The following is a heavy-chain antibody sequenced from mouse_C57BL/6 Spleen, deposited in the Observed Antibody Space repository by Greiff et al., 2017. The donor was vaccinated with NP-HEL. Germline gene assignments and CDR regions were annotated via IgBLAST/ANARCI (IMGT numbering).Heavy chain of an antibody. Sequence: QVQLQQSGPELVKPGASVKISCKASGYAFSSSWMNWVKQRPGKGLEWIGRIYPGDGDTNYNGKFKGKATLTADKSSSTAYMQLSSLSSDDSAVYFCARGLLLYAMDYWGQGTSVTVSS. V-gene: IGHV1-82*01. CDR2: IYPGDGDT. CDR3: ARGLLLYAMDY. J-gene: IGHJ4*01. CDR1: GYAFSSSW. D-gene: IGHD2-1*01.